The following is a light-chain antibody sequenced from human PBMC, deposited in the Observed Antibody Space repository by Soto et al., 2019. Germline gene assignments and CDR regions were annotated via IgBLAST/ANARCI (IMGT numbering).Light chain of an antibody. J-gene: IGKJ1*01. Sequence: DIHMPQSPSTLSASVGDRVTITCRASPSISSWLAWYQQKPGTAPKLLIYTASTLDSGVPSRFSGSGSGTEFNLTISSLQPDDFANYDCQQYNSYPWTFGQGTKVEIK. V-gene: IGKV1-5*03. CDR2: TAS. CDR1: PSISSW. CDR3: QQYNSYPWT.